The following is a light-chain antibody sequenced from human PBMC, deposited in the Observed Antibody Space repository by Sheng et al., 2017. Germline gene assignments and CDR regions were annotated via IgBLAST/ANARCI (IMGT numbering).Light chain of an antibody. V-gene: IGLV1-47*02. J-gene: IGLJ3*02. CDR2: SNN. Sequence: QSVLTQPPSASGTPGQRVTISCSGSSSNIGSNYVYWYQQLPGTAPKLLIYSNNQRPSGVPDRFSGSKSGTPASLAISGLRSEDEADYYCAAWDDSLSGWVFGGGTEADRP. CDR3: AAWDDSLSGWV. CDR1: SSNIGSNY.